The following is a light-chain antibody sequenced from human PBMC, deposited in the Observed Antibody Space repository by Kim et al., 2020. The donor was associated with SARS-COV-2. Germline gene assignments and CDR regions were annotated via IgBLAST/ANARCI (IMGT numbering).Light chain of an antibody. CDR3: QQYGRSSLT. CDR2: GAS. J-gene: IGKJ4*01. V-gene: IGKV3-20*01. CDR1: QSVSSSY. Sequence: EIVLTQSPGTLSLSPGERATLSCRASQSVSSSYLAWYQQKPGQAPRLLIYGASSRATGIPDRFSGSGSGTHFTLTISRLEPEDFAVYYCQQYGRSSLTFGGGTKVDIK.